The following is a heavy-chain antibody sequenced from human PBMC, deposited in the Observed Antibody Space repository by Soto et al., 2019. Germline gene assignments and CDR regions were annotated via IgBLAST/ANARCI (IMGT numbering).Heavy chain of an antibody. Sequence: GASVKVSCKASGGTFSSYAISWVRQAPGQGLEWMGGIIPIFGTANYAQKFQGRLTITADESTSTAYMELSSLRSEDTAVYYCARAFGGVYAIEDYYYYGMDVWGQGTTVTVSS. J-gene: IGHJ6*02. CDR2: IIPIFGTA. V-gene: IGHV1-69*13. CDR3: ARAFGGVYAIEDYYYYGMDV. CDR1: GGTFSSYA. D-gene: IGHD2-8*01.